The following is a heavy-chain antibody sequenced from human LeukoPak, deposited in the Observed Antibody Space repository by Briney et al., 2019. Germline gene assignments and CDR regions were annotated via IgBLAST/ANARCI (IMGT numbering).Heavy chain of an antibody. D-gene: IGHD6-13*01. Sequence: SETLSLTCTVSGGSISSSNYYWGWVRQPPGKALEWIGNIFYSGSTYYSPSLKSRVTISLDTSKNQFSLKLSSVTAADTAVYYCARDPGYEHDAFDIWGQGTMVTVSS. CDR1: GGSISSSNYY. V-gene: IGHV4-39*07. CDR3: ARDPGYEHDAFDI. CDR2: IFYSGST. J-gene: IGHJ3*02.